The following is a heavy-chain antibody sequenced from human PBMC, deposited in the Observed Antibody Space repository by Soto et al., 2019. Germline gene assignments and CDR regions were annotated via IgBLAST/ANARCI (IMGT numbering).Heavy chain of an antibody. D-gene: IGHD2-15*01. CDR3: ARDGKSVWYDFDF. Sequence: QVRLLQSGAEMKKPGASVRLSCTTSGYTFSGYYIHWVRQAPGQGLEWMGWVSPASGDTKYAQKFQGRVTMTRDTPSRTLFMEMTRLTFDDTAVYYCARDGKSVWYDFDFWGQGTQVTVSS. CDR1: GYTFSGYY. V-gene: IGHV1-2*02. J-gene: IGHJ4*02. CDR2: VSPASGDT.